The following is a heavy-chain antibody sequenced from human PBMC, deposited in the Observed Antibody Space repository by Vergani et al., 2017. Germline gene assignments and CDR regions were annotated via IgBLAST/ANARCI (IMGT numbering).Heavy chain of an antibody. CDR1: GGTFSSYA. Sequence: QVQLVQSGAEVKKPGSSVKVSCKASGGTFSSYAISWVRQAPGQGLEWMGGIIPIFGTANYAQKFQGRVTITADEPTCTAYMELSSLRSEDTAVDYCARDATELNGDQSYCYCDLWGRGTLVTVSS. CDR3: ARDATELNGDQSYCYCDL. V-gene: IGHV1-69*01. CDR2: IIPIFGTA. J-gene: IGHJ2*01. D-gene: IGHD1-14*01.